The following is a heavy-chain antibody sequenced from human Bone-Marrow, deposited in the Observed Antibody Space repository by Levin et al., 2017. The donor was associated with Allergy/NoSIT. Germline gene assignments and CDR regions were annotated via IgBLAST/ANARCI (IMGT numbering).Heavy chain of an antibody. V-gene: IGHV1-46*01. CDR2: INPSGGST. Sequence: PGESLKISCKASGYTFTSYYMHWVRQAPGQGLEWMGIINPSGGSTSYAQKFQGRVTMTRDTSTSTVYMELSSLRSEDTAVYYCARDSQRLKAGYYYYYYGMDVWGQGTTVTVSS. CDR3: ARDSQRLKAGYYYYYYGMDV. D-gene: IGHD2-2*01. CDR1: GYTFTSYY. J-gene: IGHJ6*02.